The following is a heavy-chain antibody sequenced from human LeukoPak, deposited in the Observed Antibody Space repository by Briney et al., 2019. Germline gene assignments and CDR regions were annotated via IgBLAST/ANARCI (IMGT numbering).Heavy chain of an antibody. J-gene: IGHJ4*02. D-gene: IGHD5-18*01. CDR1: GASISSYY. CDR3: ARIRQYTGDFDY. V-gene: IGHV4-59*01. CDR2: IYYSGST. Sequence: PSETLSLTCAVSGASISSYYWSWIRQPPGKGLEWIGYIYYSGSTNYNPSLKSRVTISVDTSKNQFSLKLSSVTAADTAVYYCARIRQYTGDFDYWGQGTLVTVSS.